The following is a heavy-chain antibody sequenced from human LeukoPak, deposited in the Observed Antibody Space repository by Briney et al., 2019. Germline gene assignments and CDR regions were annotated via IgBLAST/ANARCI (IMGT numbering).Heavy chain of an antibody. J-gene: IGHJ4*02. D-gene: IGHD4-11*01. V-gene: IGHV3-33*01. CDR3: ARDAQRGFDYSNSLQY. CDR1: GFTFNHYG. Sequence: GGSLRLSCAATGFTFNHYGMHWVRQAPGKGLEWVAVIWSDGTNRYYTGSVKGRFTISRVDSRNTVYLQMNTLRPEDTGMYYCARDAQRGFDYSNSLQYWGQATPVTVST. CDR2: IWSDGTNR.